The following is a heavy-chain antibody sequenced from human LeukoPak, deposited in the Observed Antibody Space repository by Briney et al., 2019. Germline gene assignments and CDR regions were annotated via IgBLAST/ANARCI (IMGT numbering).Heavy chain of an antibody. Sequence: ASETLSLTCKVSGDSISPSSFYWGWIRQPPGQGLEWIGSIYYIGTTYYNPSLKSRVTISVDTSRNQFSLKLSSLTAADTAVYYCARVSGLSSGSIDYWGQGTLVTVSS. J-gene: IGHJ4*02. CDR3: ARVSGLSSGSIDY. CDR2: IYYIGTT. V-gene: IGHV4-39*01. D-gene: IGHD6-19*01. CDR1: GDSISPSSFY.